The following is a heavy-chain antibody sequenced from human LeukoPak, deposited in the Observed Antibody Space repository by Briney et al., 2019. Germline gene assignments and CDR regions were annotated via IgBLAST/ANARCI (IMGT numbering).Heavy chain of an antibody. V-gene: IGHV1-69*05. CDR2: IIPIFGTA. Sequence: SVKVSCKASGGTFSSYAISWVRQAPGQGLEWMGGIIPIFGTANYAQKFQGRVTITTDESTSTAYMELSSLRSEDTAVYYCASSDYLATDLYFDYWGQGTLVTVSS. J-gene: IGHJ4*02. CDR1: GGTFSSYA. CDR3: ASSDYLATDLYFDY. D-gene: IGHD5-12*01.